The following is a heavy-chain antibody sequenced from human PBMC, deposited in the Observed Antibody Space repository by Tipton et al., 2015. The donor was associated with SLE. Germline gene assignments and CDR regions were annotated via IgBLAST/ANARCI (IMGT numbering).Heavy chain of an antibody. CDR3: ARDLQWLRFDY. D-gene: IGHD6-19*01. CDR2: IYYSGST. CDR1: GGSISSNNYY. V-gene: IGHV4-39*07. J-gene: IGHJ4*02. Sequence: TLSLTCTVSGGSISSNNYYWGWIRQPPGKGLEWIGSIYYSGSTYYNPSLKSRVTISVDTSKNQFSLKLTSVTAADTAVYYCARDLQWLRFDYWGQGTLVTVSS.